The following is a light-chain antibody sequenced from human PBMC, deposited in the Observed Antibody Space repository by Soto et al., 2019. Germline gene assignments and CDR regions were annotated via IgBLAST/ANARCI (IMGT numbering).Light chain of an antibody. V-gene: IGKV3-15*01. J-gene: IGKJ1*01. CDR3: QQYGTSPA. Sequence: EIVMTPSPATLSVSPGERATLSCRASQSVSSNLAWYQQKPGQAPRLLIYGASTRATGIPARFSGSGSGTDFTLTISRLEPEDFAVYFCQQYGTSPAFGHGTKVDIK. CDR2: GAS. CDR1: QSVSSN.